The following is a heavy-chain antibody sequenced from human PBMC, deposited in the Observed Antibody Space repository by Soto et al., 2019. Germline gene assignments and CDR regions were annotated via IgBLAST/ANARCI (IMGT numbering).Heavy chain of an antibody. CDR1: GFTFRSYG. CDR3: AKGKAAVKNYYYGMDV. CDR2: ISYDGSNK. V-gene: IGHV3-30*18. J-gene: IGHJ6*02. D-gene: IGHD6-6*01. Sequence: GGSLGLSFSAPGFTFRSYGMHRGRQAPGKGLGGGAVISYDGSNKYYADSVKGRFTISRDNSKNTLYLQMNSLRAEDSAVYYCAKGKAAVKNYYYGMDVWGQGTTVTVSS.